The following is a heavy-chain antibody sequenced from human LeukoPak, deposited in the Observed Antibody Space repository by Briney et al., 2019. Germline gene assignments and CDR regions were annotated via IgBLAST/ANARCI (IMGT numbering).Heavy chain of an antibody. CDR1: GNTFPSYD. CDR3: ARAPRIAAAGLNWFDP. CDR2: MNPNSGNT. V-gene: IGHV1-8*01. D-gene: IGHD6-13*01. J-gene: IGHJ5*02. Sequence: ASVKVPCKAFGNTFPSYDITGWRQPPGQGFGGWGGMNPNSGNTGYAQKSQGRVTMTRNTSISTAYMELSSLRSEDTAVYYCARAPRIAAAGLNWFDPWGQGTLVTVSS.